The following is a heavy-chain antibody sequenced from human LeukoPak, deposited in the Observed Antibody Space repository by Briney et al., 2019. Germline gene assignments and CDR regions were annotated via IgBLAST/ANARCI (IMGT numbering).Heavy chain of an antibody. CDR1: GGFIHTYN. D-gene: IGHD5-18*01. CDR2: NNVAGNS. J-gene: IGHJ4*02. Sequence: SSETLSLTCTVSGGFIHTYNWIWIRQPAGKGLEWVGRNNVAGNSYYNPSLKGRVSISVDRPNNRFSLELTSVTAADTAVYYCARDREHSYGSDLDHWGQGILVTASS. V-gene: IGHV4-4*07. CDR3: ARDREHSYGSDLDH.